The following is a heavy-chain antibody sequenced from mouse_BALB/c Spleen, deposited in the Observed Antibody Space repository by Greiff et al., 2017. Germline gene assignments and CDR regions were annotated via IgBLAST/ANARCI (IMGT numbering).Heavy chain of an antibody. CDR1: GYSITSGYY. D-gene: IGHD1-1*01. Sequence: VQLQQSGPGLVKPSQSLSLTCSVTGYSITSGYYWNWIRQFPGNKLEWMGYISYDGSNNYNPSLKNRISITRDTSKNQFFLKLNSVTTEDTATYYCARDHHYYGSSYGAYWGQGTLVTVSA. CDR3: ARDHHYYGSSYGAY. CDR2: ISYDGSN. V-gene: IGHV3-6*02. J-gene: IGHJ3*01.